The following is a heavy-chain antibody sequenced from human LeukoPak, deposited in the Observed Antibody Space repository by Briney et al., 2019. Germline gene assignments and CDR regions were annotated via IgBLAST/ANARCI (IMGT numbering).Heavy chain of an antibody. Sequence: GGSLRLSCAASGFTFSSYSMNWVRQAPGKGLEWVSSISSSSSYIYYADSVKGRFTISRDNAKNSLYLQMNSLRAEDTAVYYCARDSEWSEYYYYYYYMDVWGKGTTVTVSS. J-gene: IGHJ6*03. D-gene: IGHD3-3*01. CDR3: ARDSEWSEYYYYYYYMDV. V-gene: IGHV3-21*01. CDR2: ISSSSSYI. CDR1: GFTFSSYS.